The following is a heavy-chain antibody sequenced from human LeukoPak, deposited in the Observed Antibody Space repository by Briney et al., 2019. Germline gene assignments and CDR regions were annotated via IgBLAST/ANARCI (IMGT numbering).Heavy chain of an antibody. D-gene: IGHD3-22*01. CDR1: RYTFTSYG. J-gene: IGHJ4*02. CDR3: ARDVEMYYDSSAYGDY. CDR2: IRPYNGNT. Sequence: ASVKVSCKASRYTFTSYGISWVRQAPGQGLEWMGWIRPYNGNTNYAQKLQGRVTMTTDTSTSTAYMELRSLRSDDTAIYYCARDVEMYYDSSAYGDYWGQGTLVTVSS. V-gene: IGHV1-18*01.